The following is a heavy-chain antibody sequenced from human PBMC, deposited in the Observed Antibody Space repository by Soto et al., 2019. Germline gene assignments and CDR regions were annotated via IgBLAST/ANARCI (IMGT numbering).Heavy chain of an antibody. J-gene: IGHJ6*02. Sequence: ASVKVSFKASGSTFTSYDINLVRQATGQGLEWMGWMNPNSGNTGYSQKFQGRVTMPRNTSISTAYMELSSLRSEDTAVYYCARGPTSSSSLLYYYYYYGMDVWGQGTTVNVSS. CDR2: MNPNSGNT. V-gene: IGHV1-8*01. CDR3: ARGPTSSSSLLYYYYYYGMDV. CDR1: GSTFTSYD. D-gene: IGHD6-6*01.